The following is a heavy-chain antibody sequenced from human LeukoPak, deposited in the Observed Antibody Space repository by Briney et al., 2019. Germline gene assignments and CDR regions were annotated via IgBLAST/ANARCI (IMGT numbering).Heavy chain of an antibody. CDR1: GASISSSSYY. D-gene: IGHD6-13*01. CDR3: ARLKPSSGIAAPSYFDY. J-gene: IGHJ4*02. V-gene: IGHV4-39*01. Sequence: SSETLSLTCTVSGASISSSSYYWGWIRQPPGKGLEWIGSIYYSGSTYYNPSLKSRVTISVDTSKNQFSLKLSSVTAADTAVYYCARLKPSSGIAAPSYFDYWGQGTLVTVSS. CDR2: IYYSGST.